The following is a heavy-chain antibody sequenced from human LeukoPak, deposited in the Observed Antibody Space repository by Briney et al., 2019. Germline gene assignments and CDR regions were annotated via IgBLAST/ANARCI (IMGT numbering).Heavy chain of an antibody. V-gene: IGHV1-69*05. J-gene: IGHJ5*02. CDR3: ARGYCSSTSCYTMDHWFDP. CDR1: GGTFSSYA. D-gene: IGHD2-2*02. CDR2: IIPIFATA. Sequence: SVKVSCKASGGTFSSYAISWVRQAPGQGLEWMGGIIPIFATANYAQKFQGRVTITTDESTRTAYMELSSLRSEDAAVYYCARGYCSSTSCYTMDHWFDPWGQGTLVTVSS.